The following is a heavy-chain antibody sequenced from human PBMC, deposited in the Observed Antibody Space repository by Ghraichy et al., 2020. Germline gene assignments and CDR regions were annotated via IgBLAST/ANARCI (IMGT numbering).Heavy chain of an antibody. J-gene: IGHJ5*02. CDR1: GGSISSYY. V-gene: IGHV4-59*01. D-gene: IGHD6-6*01. CDR3: ARAPAGKYSSYSFEFDP. CDR2: IYYSGST. Sequence: SETLSLTCTVSGGSISSYYWSWIRQPPGKGLEWIGYIYYSGSTNYNPSLKSRVTISVDTSKNQFSLKLSSVTAADTAVYYCARAPAGKYSSYSFEFDPWGQGTLVTVSS.